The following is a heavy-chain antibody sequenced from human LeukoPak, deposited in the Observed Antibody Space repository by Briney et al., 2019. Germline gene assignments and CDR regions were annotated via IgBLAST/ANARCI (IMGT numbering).Heavy chain of an antibody. CDR1: GFTFRSYA. Sequence: GGSLRLSCAASGFTFRSYAMTWVRQAPGKGLEWVSGISGSGDSTSYADSSKGRFTFSRNHSRNTLYLQMNRLTPVDTAVYYCANSFRSTSTDYWGERSL. D-gene: IGHD2-2*01. V-gene: IGHV3-23*01. J-gene: IGHJ4*02. CDR3: ANSFRSTSTDY. CDR2: ISGSGDST.